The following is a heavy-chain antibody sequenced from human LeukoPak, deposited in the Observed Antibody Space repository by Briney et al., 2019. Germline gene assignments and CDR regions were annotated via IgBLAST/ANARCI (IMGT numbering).Heavy chain of an antibody. CDR1: GGSFSGYY. CDR3: ARRNYYGSGTAFDI. J-gene: IGHJ3*02. V-gene: IGHV4-34*01. D-gene: IGHD3-10*01. CDR2: INHSGST. Sequence: SETLSLTCAVYGGSFSGYYWSWIRQPPGKGLEWIGEINHSGSTNYNPSLKSRVTISVDTSKNQFSLKLSSVTAADTAVYYCARRNYYGSGTAFDIWGQGTMVTVSS.